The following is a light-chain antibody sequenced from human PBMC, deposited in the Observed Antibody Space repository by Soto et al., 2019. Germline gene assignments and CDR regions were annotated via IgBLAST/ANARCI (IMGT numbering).Light chain of an antibody. V-gene: IGKV3-11*01. CDR2: DAS. J-gene: IGKJ5*01. CDR1: QSVSSY. Sequence: IVLTQSPATLSFSPGERATLSCRASQSVSSYLAWYQQKPGQAPRLLISDASNRATGIPARFSGSGSGADFTLTISSLEPEDFAVYYCQQRTNWPITFGQGTRLEIK. CDR3: QQRTNWPIT.